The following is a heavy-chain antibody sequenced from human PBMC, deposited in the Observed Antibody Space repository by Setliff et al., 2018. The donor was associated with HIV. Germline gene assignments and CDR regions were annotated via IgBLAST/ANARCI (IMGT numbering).Heavy chain of an antibody. CDR1: GVSISAYF. CDR3: ARVRLELRQYWFDS. CDR2: IDNSGNT. Sequence: PSETLSLTCAVSGVSISAYFWSWIRQSPEKGLEWIGYIDNSGNTNYSPSLKSRITISRDTSKNQFSLKLSSVTAADTAVYYCARVRLELRQYWFDSWGQGSPVTVS. J-gene: IGHJ5*01. D-gene: IGHD1-7*01. V-gene: IGHV4-59*12.